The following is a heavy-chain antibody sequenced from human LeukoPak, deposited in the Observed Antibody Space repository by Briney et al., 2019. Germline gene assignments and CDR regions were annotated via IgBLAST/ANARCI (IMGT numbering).Heavy chain of an antibody. CDR3: ARAHYYDSSGYYFDY. CDR1: GYTFTSYA. J-gene: IGHJ4*02. V-gene: IGHV1-3*01. Sequence: GASVKVSCKASGYTFTSYAMHWVRQAPGQRLEWMGWINAGNGNTKYSQKFQGRVTITRDTSASTAYMELSSLRSEDTAVYYCARAHYYDSSGYYFDYWGQGTLVTVSS. D-gene: IGHD3-22*01. CDR2: INAGNGNT.